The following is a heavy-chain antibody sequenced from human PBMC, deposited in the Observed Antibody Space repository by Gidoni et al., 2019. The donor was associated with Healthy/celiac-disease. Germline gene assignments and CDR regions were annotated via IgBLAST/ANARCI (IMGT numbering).Heavy chain of an antibody. V-gene: IGHV1-69*01. J-gene: IGHJ4*02. CDR3: ARGDTAMVRPFDY. CDR1: GGPFSSYA. CDR2: IIPIFGTA. D-gene: IGHD5-18*01. Sequence: QVQLAQSGAEVKKPGSSVKVSCQASGGPFSSYAISWVRQAPGQGLEWMGGIIPIFGTANYAQKFQGRVTITADESTSTAYMELSSLRSEDTAVYYCARGDTAMVRPFDYWGQGTLVTVSS.